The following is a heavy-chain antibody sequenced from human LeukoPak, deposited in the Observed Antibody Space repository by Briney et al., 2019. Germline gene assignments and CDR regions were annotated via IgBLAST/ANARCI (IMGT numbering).Heavy chain of an antibody. V-gene: IGHV3-20*04. CDR2: INWTGGST. J-gene: IGHJ3*02. D-gene: IGHD2-21*01. Sequence: PGGSLRLSCAASGFTFDVYGMSWVRQAPGKGLEWVSGINWTGGSTGYADSVKGRFTISRDNAKNSLYLQMNSLRAEDTALYYCARDWVGISRNAFDIWGQGTMVTVSS. CDR1: GFTFDVYG. CDR3: ARDWVGISRNAFDI.